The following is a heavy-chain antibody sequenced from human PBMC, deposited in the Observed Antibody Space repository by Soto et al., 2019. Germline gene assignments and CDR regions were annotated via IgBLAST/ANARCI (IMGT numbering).Heavy chain of an antibody. Sequence: SETLSLTCTVSGDSISSYYWSWIRQPPGKGVEWIGYIYYSGSTNYNPSLKSRVTISVDTSNNQFSLTLTSVTAADMAVYYCARHSVTYYDFDYWGQGTLVTSPQ. CDR1: GDSISSYY. CDR3: ARHSVTYYDFDY. J-gene: IGHJ4*02. CDR2: IYYSGST. D-gene: IGHD1-26*01. V-gene: IGHV4-59*08.